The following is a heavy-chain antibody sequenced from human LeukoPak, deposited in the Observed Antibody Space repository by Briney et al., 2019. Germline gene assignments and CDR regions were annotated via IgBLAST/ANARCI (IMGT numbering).Heavy chain of an antibody. J-gene: IGHJ6*03. CDR2: IKEDGSEK. D-gene: IGHD3-3*01. V-gene: IGHV3-7*01. Sequence: GGSLRLSCAASGFTFSRNWMSWVRQAPGKELEWVANIKEDGSEKYYVDSVKGRLTISRDNAKNSLYLQMNSLRAEDTAVYYCARVTTIFGVLKYYYYMDVWGKGTTVTVSS. CDR1: GFTFSRNW. CDR3: ARVTTIFGVLKYYYYMDV.